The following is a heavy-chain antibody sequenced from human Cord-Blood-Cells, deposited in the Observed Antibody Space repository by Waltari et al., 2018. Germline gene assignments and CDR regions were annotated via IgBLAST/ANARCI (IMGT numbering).Heavy chain of an antibody. CDR3: ARGVIVVVVAATNAFDI. J-gene: IGHJ3*02. D-gene: IGHD2-15*01. CDR2: INHSGST. V-gene: IGHV4-34*01. Sequence: QVQLQQWGAGLLKPSETLSHTCAVYGGSFSGYYWSWIRQPPGKGLEWIGEINHSGSTNYNPSLKSRVTISVDTSKNQFSLKLSSVTAADTAVYYCARGVIVVVVAATNAFDIWGQGTMVTVSS. CDR1: GGSFSGYY.